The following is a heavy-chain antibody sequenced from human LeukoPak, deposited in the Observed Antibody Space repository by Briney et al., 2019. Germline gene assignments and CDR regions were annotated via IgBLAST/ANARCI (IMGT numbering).Heavy chain of an antibody. J-gene: IGHJ3*02. CDR2: ISGSGGST. CDR3: AIEGAASSGWYGDAFDI. D-gene: IGHD6-19*01. CDR1: GFTFSSYA. Sequence: PGGSLRLSCAASGFTFSSYAMSWVRQAPGKGLEWVSAISGSGGSTYYADSVKGRFTISRDNSKNTLYLQMNSLRAEDTAVYYCAIEGAASSGWYGDAFDIWGQGTMVTVSS. V-gene: IGHV3-23*01.